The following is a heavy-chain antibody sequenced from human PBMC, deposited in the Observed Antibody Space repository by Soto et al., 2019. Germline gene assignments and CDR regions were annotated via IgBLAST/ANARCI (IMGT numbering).Heavy chain of an antibody. CDR3: ARAQTLYSSSASFDY. CDR2: ISSSSSYI. J-gene: IGHJ4*02. CDR1: GFTFSSYS. D-gene: IGHD6-6*01. V-gene: IGHV3-21*01. Sequence: EVQLVESGGGLVKPGGSLRLSCAASGFTFSSYSMNWVRQAPGKGLEWVSSISSSSSYIYYADSVKGRFTISRDNAKNSLYLQMNSLRAEDTAVYHCARAQTLYSSSASFDYWGQGTLVTVSS.